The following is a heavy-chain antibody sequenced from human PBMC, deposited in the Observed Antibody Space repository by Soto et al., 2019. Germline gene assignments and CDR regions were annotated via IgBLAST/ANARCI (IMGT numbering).Heavy chain of an antibody. CDR3: ARGDSIDCSNGVCSFFYNHDMDV. Sequence: GASVKVSCKASGYSFTDYHIHWVRQAPGQGLEWLGRNNPKSGGTSTAQKFQGWVTMTTDTSISKASMELTRLTSDDTAIYYCARGDSIDCSNGVCSFFYNHDMDVWGQGTTVTVSS. CDR1: GYSFTDYH. D-gene: IGHD2-8*01. J-gene: IGHJ6*02. V-gene: IGHV1-2*04. CDR2: NNPKSGGT.